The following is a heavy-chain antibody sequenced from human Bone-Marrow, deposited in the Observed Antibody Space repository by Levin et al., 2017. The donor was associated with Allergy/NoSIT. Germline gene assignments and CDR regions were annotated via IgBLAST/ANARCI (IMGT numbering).Heavy chain of an antibody. CDR3: MTTSTMLTFAGVIARRNIGI. CDR1: GFTFSDAW. V-gene: IGHV3-15*01. J-gene: IGHJ1*01. CDR2: VKSKPDGGTT. D-gene: IGHD3-16*02. Sequence: PGGSLRLSCVASGFTFSDAWMSWVRQAPGKGLEWVGRVKSKPDGGTTDYAAPVKGRFTISRDDSKHTLYLQLNRLETEDTAVYCCMTTSTMLTFAGVIARRNIGIWGQGTLVAVSS.